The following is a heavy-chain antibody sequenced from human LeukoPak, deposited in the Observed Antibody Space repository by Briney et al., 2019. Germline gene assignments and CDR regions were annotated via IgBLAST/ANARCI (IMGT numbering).Heavy chain of an antibody. V-gene: IGHV3-74*01. J-gene: IGHJ1*01. CDR1: GFTFSSYW. Sequence: PGGSLRLSCAASGFTFSSYWMHWVRDAPGKGLVWVSRIKSDGSTRYSDYVKGRFTVSRDNAKNTVSLQMKSLRAEDTGVYYCARAPSEIGGYYPEYFRHWGQGTLVIVSS. D-gene: IGHD3-22*01. CDR2: IKSDGST. CDR3: ARAPSEIGGYYPEYFRH.